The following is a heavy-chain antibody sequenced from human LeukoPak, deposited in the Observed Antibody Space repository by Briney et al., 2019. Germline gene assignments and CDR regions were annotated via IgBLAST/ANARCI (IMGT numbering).Heavy chain of an antibody. CDR3: AREYSSLLGYFDY. CDR2: IRYDGSNK. V-gene: IGHV3-30*02. D-gene: IGHD6-19*01. Sequence: GGSLRLSCAASGFTFSSYGMHWVRQAPGKGLEWVAFIRYDGSNKYYADSVKGRFTISRDNSKNTLYLQMNSLRAEDTAVYYCAREYSSLLGYFDYWGQGTLVTVSS. CDR1: GFTFSSYG. J-gene: IGHJ4*02.